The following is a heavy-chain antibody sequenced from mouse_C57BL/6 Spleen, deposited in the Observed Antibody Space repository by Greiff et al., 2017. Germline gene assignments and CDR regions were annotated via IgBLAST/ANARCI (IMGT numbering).Heavy chain of an antibody. V-gene: IGHV1-18*01. CDR3: ARMYYGRHWYFDV. D-gene: IGHD1-1*01. CDR1: GYTFTDYN. Sequence: EVQLKESGPELVKPGASVKIPCKASGYTFTDYNMDWVKQSHGKSLEWIGDINPNNGGTIYNQKFKGKATLTVDKSSSTAYMELRSLTSEDTAVYYCARMYYGRHWYFDVWGTGTTVTVSS. CDR2: INPNNGGT. J-gene: IGHJ1*03.